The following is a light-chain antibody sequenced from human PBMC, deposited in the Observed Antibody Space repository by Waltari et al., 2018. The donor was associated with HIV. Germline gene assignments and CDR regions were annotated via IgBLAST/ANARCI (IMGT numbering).Light chain of an antibody. CDR1: TSDVGAYNY. V-gene: IGLV2-14*01. J-gene: IGLJ2*01. CDR3: SSYTSTSTPIV. CDR2: EVS. Sequence: QSALTQPASVSGSPGQSITISCSGTTSDVGAYNYVPWSQHPPAKVPKLIIYEVSHRPSGVSTRFSGSKSGNTASLTISGLQAEDEADYYCSSYTSTSTPIVFGGGTQLTVL.